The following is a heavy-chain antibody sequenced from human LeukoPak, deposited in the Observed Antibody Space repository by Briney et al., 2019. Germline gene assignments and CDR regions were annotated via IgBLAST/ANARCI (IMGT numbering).Heavy chain of an antibody. CDR3: ARAQWRTYSYYYMDV. V-gene: IGHV3-53*01. D-gene: IGHD6-19*01. CDR1: GFTVSFNY. CDR2: IYSGVST. Sequence: PRGSLRLSCAASGFTVSFNYMSWVRQAPGKWLEWISVIYSGVSTYYADSVKGRFTISRDDYKNTMYLQMNSLRAEDTAIYYCARAQWRTYSYYYMDVWGKGTTVTVSS. J-gene: IGHJ6*03.